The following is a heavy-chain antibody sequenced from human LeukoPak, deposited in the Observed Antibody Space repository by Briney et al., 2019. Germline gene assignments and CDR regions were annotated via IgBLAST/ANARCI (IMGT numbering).Heavy chain of an antibody. V-gene: IGHV4-39*07. D-gene: IGHD3-22*01. Sequence: SETLSLTCTVSGGSISSSSAYWGWIRQPPGKGLEWIGSIYYSKNTYYNPSLKSRVTISVDTSKNQFSLKLSSMTAADTAVYYCARSRGWYDSSGYPSYWGQGTLVTVSS. J-gene: IGHJ4*02. CDR2: IYYSKNT. CDR1: GGSISSSSAY. CDR3: ARSRGWYDSSGYPSY.